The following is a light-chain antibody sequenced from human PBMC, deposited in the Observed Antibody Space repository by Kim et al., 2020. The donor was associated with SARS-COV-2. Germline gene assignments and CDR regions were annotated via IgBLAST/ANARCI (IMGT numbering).Light chain of an antibody. J-gene: IGLJ2*01. Sequence: GTPGQTARITCSGDKLGEKYTSWYQHKSGQSPVVVIYQDNKRPSGMTERFSGSSSGNTATLTISGTQPMDEADYYCQTWDSTTIIFGGGTQLTVL. CDR1: KLGEKY. CDR3: QTWDSTTII. V-gene: IGLV3-1*01. CDR2: QDN.